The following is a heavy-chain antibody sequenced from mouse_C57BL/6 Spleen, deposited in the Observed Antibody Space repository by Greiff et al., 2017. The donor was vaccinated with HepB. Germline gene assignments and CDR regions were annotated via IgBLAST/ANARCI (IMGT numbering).Heavy chain of an antibody. CDR3: ARDSSGYVTDPFAY. V-gene: IGHV1-39*01. CDR1: GYSFTDYN. CDR2: INPNYGTT. Sequence: EVKLMESGPELVKPGASVKISCKASGYSFTDYNMNWVKQSNGKSLEWIGVINPNYGTTSYNQKFKGKATLTVDQSSSTAYMQLNSLTSEDSAVYYCARDSSGYVTDPFAYWGQGTLVTVSA. D-gene: IGHD3-2*02. J-gene: IGHJ3*01.